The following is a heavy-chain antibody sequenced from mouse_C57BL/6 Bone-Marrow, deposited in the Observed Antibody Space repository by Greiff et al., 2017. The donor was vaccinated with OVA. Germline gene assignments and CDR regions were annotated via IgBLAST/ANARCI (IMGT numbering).Heavy chain of an antibody. D-gene: IGHD1-1*01. CDR1: GYTFTSYW. CDR2: IYPGSGST. V-gene: IGHV1-55*01. J-gene: IGHJ2*01. CDR3: ARSYCGSSYPYYFGC. Sequence: QVQLQQPGAELVKPGASVKMSCKASGYTFTSYWITWVKQRPGQGLEWIGDIYPGSGSTNYNEKFKSKATLTVVPSSSSAYMQLSSLTSEDSAVYYCARSYCGSSYPYYFGCWGQGATLTVSS.